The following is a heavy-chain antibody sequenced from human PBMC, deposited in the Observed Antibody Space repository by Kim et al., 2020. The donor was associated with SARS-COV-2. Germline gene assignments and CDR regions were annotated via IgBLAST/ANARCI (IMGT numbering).Heavy chain of an antibody. J-gene: IGHJ4*02. CDR3: ARDPSYCGGDCRYYFDY. V-gene: IGHV3-11*05. Sequence: GGSLRLSCAASGFTFSDYYMSWIRQAPGKGLEWVSYISSSSYTNYADSVKGRFTISRDNAKNSLYLQMNSLRAEDTAVYYCARDPSYCGGDCRYYFDYWGQGTLVTVSS. D-gene: IGHD2-21*02. CDR2: ISSSSYT. CDR1: GFTFSDYY.